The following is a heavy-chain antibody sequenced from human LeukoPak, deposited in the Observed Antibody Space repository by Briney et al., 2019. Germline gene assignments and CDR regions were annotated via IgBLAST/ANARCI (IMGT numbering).Heavy chain of an antibody. CDR1: GFTFSSYG. CDR2: ISYDGSNK. J-gene: IGHJ4*02. D-gene: IGHD6-19*01. Sequence: EGSLRLSCAASGFTFSSYGMHWVRQAPGKGLEWVAVISYDGSNKYYADSVKGRFTISRDNSKNTLYLQMNSLRAEDTAVYYCAKDQSGWGFDYWGQGTLVTVSS. CDR3: AKDQSGWGFDY. V-gene: IGHV3-30*18.